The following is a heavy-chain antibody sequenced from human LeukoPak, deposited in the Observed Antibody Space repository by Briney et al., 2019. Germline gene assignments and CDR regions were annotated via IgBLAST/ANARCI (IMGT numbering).Heavy chain of an antibody. V-gene: IGHV3-30*02. CDR2: IRYDGSNK. D-gene: IGHD3-3*01. J-gene: IGHJ6*03. Sequence: PGGSLRLSCAASGFPFSSYGMLWVRQSPGKGLEGVAFIRYDGSNKYYADSVKGRFTISRDNSKNTLYLQMNSLRAEDTAVYYCAKGSKEVLFTRDHYMDVWGKGTTVTISS. CDR3: AKGSKEVLFTRDHYMDV. CDR1: GFPFSSYG.